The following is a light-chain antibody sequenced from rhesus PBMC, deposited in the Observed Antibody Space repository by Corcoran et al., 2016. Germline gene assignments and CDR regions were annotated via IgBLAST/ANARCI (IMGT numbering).Light chain of an antibody. Sequence: QAALSQPPSVSGSPGQSVTISCTGTSDDIGRYDYVSWYQQDPGTAPKLIILELRKRPSGVSDRFSGSKSGNTASLTISGLQAEDEADYHCWSYEHHHPIFGSGTRLTVL. CDR1: SDDIGRYDY. V-gene: IGLV2-23*01. CDR2: ELR. CDR3: WSYEHHHPI. J-gene: IGLJ1*01.